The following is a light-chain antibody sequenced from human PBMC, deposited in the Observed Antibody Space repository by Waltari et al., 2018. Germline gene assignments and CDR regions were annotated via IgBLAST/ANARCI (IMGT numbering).Light chain of an antibody. CDR2: DVR. V-gene: IGLV2-14*03. CDR3: SSFTTSSTVV. CDR1: SSAVGGYHY. Sequence: QSALTQPASVSGSPGQSITISCTGTSSAVGGYHYVSWYQHHPGKVPKLILFDVRKRPSGVSNRFSGSKSGNTASLTVSGLQTEDEADYYCSSFTTSSTVVFGGGTKLTVL. J-gene: IGLJ2*01.